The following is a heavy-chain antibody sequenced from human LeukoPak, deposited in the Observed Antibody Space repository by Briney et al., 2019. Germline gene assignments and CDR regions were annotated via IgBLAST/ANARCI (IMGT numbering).Heavy chain of an antibody. Sequence: SVKVSCKASGGTFSSYAISWVRQAPGQGLEWMGRIIAIFGTANYAQKFQGRVTITTDESTSTAYMELSSLRSEDTAVYYCAREMLDDYVWGSYRLNWFDPWGQGTLVTVSS. CDR2: IIAIFGTA. D-gene: IGHD3-16*02. J-gene: IGHJ5*02. CDR1: GGTFSSYA. V-gene: IGHV1-69*05. CDR3: AREMLDDYVWGSYRLNWFDP.